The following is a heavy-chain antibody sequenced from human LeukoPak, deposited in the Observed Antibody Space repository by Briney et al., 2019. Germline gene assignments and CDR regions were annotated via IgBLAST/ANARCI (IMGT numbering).Heavy chain of an antibody. V-gene: IGHV4-34*01. CDR3: ARYNTAMVLYYFDY. D-gene: IGHD5-18*01. CDR2: INHSGST. J-gene: IGHJ4*02. Sequence: SETLSLTCAVYGGSFSGYYWSWIRQPPGKGLEWIGEINHSGSTNYNPSLKSRVTISVDTSKNQFSLKLSSVTAADTAVYYCARYNTAMVLYYFDYWGQGTLVTVSS. CDR1: GGSFSGYY.